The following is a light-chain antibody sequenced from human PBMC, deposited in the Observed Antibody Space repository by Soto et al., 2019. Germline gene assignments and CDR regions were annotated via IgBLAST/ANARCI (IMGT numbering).Light chain of an antibody. J-gene: IGKJ1*01. V-gene: IGKV3D-11*01. CDR1: QGIGDT. CDR3: QQRSITWT. Sequence: EVVMTQSPATLSVSPGEGVTLSCRASQGIGDTLAWYQHKPGQTPRLLIYGASNRATGIPARFSGSGSGTDFTLTISSLEPEDFAVYYCQQRSITWTFGQGTKVDIK. CDR2: GAS.